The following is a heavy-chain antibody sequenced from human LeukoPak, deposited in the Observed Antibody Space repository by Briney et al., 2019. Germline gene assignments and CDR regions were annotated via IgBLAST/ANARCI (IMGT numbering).Heavy chain of an antibody. CDR2: LYSGGST. D-gene: IGHD3-22*01. V-gene: IGHV3-66*02. CDR1: GFTVSSNY. J-gene: IGHJ3*02. Sequence: GGSLRLSCADSGFTVSSNYMGWVRQAPGKGLEWVSVLYSGGSTYYPDSVKGRFTISRDNSQNTLYLQMDSLRAEDTAVYYCARLYDSSAYGAFDIWGQGTMVTVSS. CDR3: ARLYDSSAYGAFDI.